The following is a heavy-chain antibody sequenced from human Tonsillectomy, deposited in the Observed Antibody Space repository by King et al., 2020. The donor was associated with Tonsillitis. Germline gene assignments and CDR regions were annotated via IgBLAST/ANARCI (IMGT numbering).Heavy chain of an antibody. CDR2: IYYSGST. CDR3: AAESISYGGYSVYFDY. Sequence: VQLQESGPGLVKPSETLSLTCTVSGGSISSYYWSWIRQPPGKGLEWIGYIYYSGSTNYNPSLKSRVTISVDTSKNQFSLKLSSVTAADTAVYYCAAESISYGGYSVYFDYWGQGTLVTVSS. V-gene: IGHV4-59*01. J-gene: IGHJ4*02. D-gene: IGHD5-12*01. CDR1: GGSISSYY.